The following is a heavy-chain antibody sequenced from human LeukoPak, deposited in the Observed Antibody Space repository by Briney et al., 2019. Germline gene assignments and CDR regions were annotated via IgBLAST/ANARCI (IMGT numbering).Heavy chain of an antibody. CDR1: GYSFTTYA. J-gene: IGHJ4*02. D-gene: IGHD5-18*01. CDR2: INTNTGNP. CDR3: GRDPKLGIRGYTYGYIDY. V-gene: IGHV7-4-1*02. Sequence: ASVKVSCKTSGYSFTTYAINWVRQSPGQGLEWMGWINTNTGNPTYAQGFTGRYVFSLDTSVSTAYLQISGLKADDPAVYYCGRDPKLGIRGYTYGYIDYWGQGTLVTVSS.